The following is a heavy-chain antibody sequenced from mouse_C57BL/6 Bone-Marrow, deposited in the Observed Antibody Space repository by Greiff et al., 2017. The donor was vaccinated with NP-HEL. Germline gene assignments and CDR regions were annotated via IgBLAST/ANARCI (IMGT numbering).Heavy chain of an antibody. Sequence: EVKVVESGGGLVQPGGSLKLSCAASGFTFSDYYMYWVRQTPEKRLEWVAYISNGGGSTYYPDTVKGRFTISRDNAKNTLYLQLSRLKSEDTAMYYCAIHYYGSGAYWGQGTLVTVSA. V-gene: IGHV5-12*01. CDR3: AIHYYGSGAY. CDR2: ISNGGGST. D-gene: IGHD1-1*01. J-gene: IGHJ3*01. CDR1: GFTFSDYY.